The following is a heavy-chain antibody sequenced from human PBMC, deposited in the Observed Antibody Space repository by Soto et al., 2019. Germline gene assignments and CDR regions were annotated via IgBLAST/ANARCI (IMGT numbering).Heavy chain of an antibody. J-gene: IGHJ5*02. V-gene: IGHV4-30-4*01. CDR1: GGSISSGDYY. CDR3: ARDQVGATGLDP. CDR2: IYYSGST. Sequence: SETLSLTCTVSGGSISSGDYYWSWIRQPPGKGLEWIGYIYYSGSTYYNPSLKSRVTISVDTSKNQFSLKLSSVTAADTAVYYCARDQVGATGLDPWGQGTLVTVPS. D-gene: IGHD1-26*01.